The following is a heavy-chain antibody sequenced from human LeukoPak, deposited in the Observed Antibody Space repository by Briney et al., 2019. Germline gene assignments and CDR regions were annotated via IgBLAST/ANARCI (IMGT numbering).Heavy chain of an antibody. CDR2: IIPILGIA. V-gene: IGHV1-69*04. CDR3: ARGSDSSGYFAYFY. J-gene: IGHJ4*02. D-gene: IGHD3-22*01. Sequence: SVKVSCKASGGTFSSYAISWVRQAPGQGLEWMGRIIPILGIANYAQKIQGRVTITADKSTSTAYMELSSLRSEDTAVYYCARGSDSSGYFAYFYWGQGTLVTVSS. CDR1: GGTFSSYA.